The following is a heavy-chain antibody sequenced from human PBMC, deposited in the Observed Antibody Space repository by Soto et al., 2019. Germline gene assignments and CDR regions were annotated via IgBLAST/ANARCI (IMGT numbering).Heavy chain of an antibody. CDR2: INAGNGNT. D-gene: IGHD5-18*01. Sequence: ASVKVSCKASGYTFTSYAMHWVRQAPGQRLEWMGWINAGNGNTKYSQKFQGRATITRDTSASTAYMELSSLRSEDTAVYYCARDPGGYSYGYDYYYYYGMDVWGQGTTVTAP. J-gene: IGHJ6*02. CDR3: ARDPGGYSYGYDYYYYYGMDV. V-gene: IGHV1-3*01. CDR1: GYTFTSYA.